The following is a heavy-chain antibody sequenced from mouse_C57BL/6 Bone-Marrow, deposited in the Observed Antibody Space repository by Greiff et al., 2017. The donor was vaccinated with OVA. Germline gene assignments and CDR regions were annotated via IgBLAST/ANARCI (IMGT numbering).Heavy chain of an antibody. CDR1: GYTFTDYY. D-gene: IGHD1-3*01. J-gene: IGHJ2*01. CDR3: ARRRTPLRGYYFDY. Sequence: VQLQQSGPELVKPGASVKISCKASGYTFTDYYMNWVKQSHGKSLEWIGDINPNNGGTSYNQKFKGKATLTVDKSSSTAYMELRSLTSEDSAVYYCARRRTPLRGYYFDYWGQGTTLTVSS. V-gene: IGHV1-26*01. CDR2: INPNNGGT.